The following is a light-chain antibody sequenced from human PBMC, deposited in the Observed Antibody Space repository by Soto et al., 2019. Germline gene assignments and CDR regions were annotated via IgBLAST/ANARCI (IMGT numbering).Light chain of an antibody. J-gene: IGKJ5*01. CDR2: LGS. Sequence: DFLMTQSPLSLPVTPGEPASISCRSSQSLLQSNGYYYLDWYLQKPGQSPQLLVYLGSNRASGVLDRFSVSGSGIDFTLKISRVEAEDVGVYYCMQTLQAPITFGQGTRLEIK. V-gene: IGKV2-28*01. CDR1: QSLLQSNGYYY. CDR3: MQTLQAPIT.